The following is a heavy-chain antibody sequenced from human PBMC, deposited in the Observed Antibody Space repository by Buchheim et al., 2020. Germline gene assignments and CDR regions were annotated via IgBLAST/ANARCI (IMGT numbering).Heavy chain of an antibody. CDR2: ISGSGGST. J-gene: IGHJ6*02. V-gene: IGHV3-23*01. CDR1: GFTFSTYA. CDR3: AKGSTDYYYGMEV. Sequence: EVQLLESGGGLVQPGGSLRLSCAASGFTFSTYAMTWVRQAPGKGLEWVSAISGSGGSTYYADSVKGRITIFRDNSKNTLYLQMNSLRAEDTAVYFCAKGSTDYYYGMEVWGQGTT. D-gene: IGHD4-11*01.